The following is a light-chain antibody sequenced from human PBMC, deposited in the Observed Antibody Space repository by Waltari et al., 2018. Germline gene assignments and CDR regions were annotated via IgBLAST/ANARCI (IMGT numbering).Light chain of an antibody. CDR3: SSYAGSNDVV. V-gene: IGLV2-8*01. CDR2: EVS. Sequence: QSALTQPPSASGSPGQSVTISCTGTSSDVGDYNSVAWYQQHPGKAPKLMLFEVSKRPSGVPDRFSGSKSGNTASLTVSGLQAEDEADYYCSSYAGSNDVVFGGGTRLTVL. CDR1: SSDVGDYNS. J-gene: IGLJ2*01.